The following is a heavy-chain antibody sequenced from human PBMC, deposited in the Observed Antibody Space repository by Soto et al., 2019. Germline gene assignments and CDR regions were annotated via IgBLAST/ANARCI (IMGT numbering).Heavy chain of an antibody. CDR2: ISGSGGST. Sequence: GGSLRLSCAASGFTFSSYAMSWVRQAPGKWLEWVSAISGSGGSTYYAGSVKGRFTISRDNSKNTLYLQMNSLRAEDTAVYYFAKDVDVAASMTPFDYWGQGTLVTVSS. J-gene: IGHJ4*02. D-gene: IGHD2-15*01. V-gene: IGHV3-23*01. CDR1: GFTFSSYA. CDR3: AKDVDVAASMTPFDY.